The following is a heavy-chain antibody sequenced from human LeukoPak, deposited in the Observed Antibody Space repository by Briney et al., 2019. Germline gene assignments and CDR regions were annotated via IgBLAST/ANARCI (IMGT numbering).Heavy chain of an antibody. J-gene: IGHJ4*02. CDR1: GFTFSSYA. CDR3: AKGDYSDSSGYYFFDH. Sequence: GGSLRLSCAASGFTFSSYAMHWVRQAPGKGLEWVALISYDGNNKYYANSVKGRFTISRDNSKNTLYLQMNSLRAEDTAVYYCAKGDYSDSSGYYFFDHCGQGTLVTVSS. V-gene: IGHV3-30*18. D-gene: IGHD3-22*01. CDR2: ISYDGNNK.